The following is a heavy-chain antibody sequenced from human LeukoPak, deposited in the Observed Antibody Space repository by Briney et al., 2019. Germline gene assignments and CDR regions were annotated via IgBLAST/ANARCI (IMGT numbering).Heavy chain of an antibody. CDR3: ARGPGRGYGDQPYYFDY. D-gene: IGHD4-17*01. CDR2: IYTSGST. Sequence: SETQSLTCTVSGGSISSYYWSWIRQPAGKGLEWIGRIYTSGSTNYNPSLKSRVTMSVDTSKNQFSLKLSSVTAADTAVYYCARGPGRGYGDQPYYFDYWGQGTLVTVSS. CDR1: GGSISSYY. V-gene: IGHV4-4*07. J-gene: IGHJ4*02.